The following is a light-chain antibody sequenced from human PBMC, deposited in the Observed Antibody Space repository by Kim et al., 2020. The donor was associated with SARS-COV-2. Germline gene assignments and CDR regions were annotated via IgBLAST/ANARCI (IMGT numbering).Light chain of an antibody. CDR3: AAWDDTLNGPV. V-gene: IGLV1-44*01. CDR1: SSNIGRNI. CDR2: TNN. Sequence: QSVLTQPPSVSGTPGQRVTISCSGSSSNIGRNIVNWYQQLPGTAPKLLMFTNNQRPSGVPDRFSGSKSGTSASLAISGLRSEDEAHYYCAAWDDTLNGPVFGAGTKVTVL. J-gene: IGLJ1*01.